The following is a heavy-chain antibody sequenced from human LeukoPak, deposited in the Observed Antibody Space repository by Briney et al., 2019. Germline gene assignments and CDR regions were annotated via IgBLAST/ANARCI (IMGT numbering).Heavy chain of an antibody. V-gene: IGHV1-18*01. Sequence: GASVKVSCKASGYTFTTYGITWLRQAPGQGLEWMGWLSAYNGNTHYIQNLQGRVTMTTDTSTSTAYMELRSLRSDDTAVYYCARDVRNYYGSGSYGYYYGMDVWGQGTTVTVSS. CDR3: ARDVRNYYGSGSYGYYYGMDV. D-gene: IGHD3-10*01. CDR2: LSAYNGNT. CDR1: GYTFTTYG. J-gene: IGHJ6*02.